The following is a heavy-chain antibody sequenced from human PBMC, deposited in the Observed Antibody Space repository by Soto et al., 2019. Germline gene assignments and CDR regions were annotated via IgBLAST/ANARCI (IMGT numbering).Heavy chain of an antibody. CDR3: VSYEKKRWSFVGSFAQ. CDR1: GFTIRNYG. CDR2: IWFDGRNI. J-gene: IGHJ4*02. V-gene: IGHV3-33*01. Sequence: GGSLRHSYAASGFTIRNYGMHWVRQTPGRGLEWVAVIWFDGRNIAYRESVKGRFTVSRDNSKNKVYLQMDSLGVEDTVVYYCVSYEKKRWSFVGSFAQRGQGTLDTGSS. D-gene: IGHD3-16*01.